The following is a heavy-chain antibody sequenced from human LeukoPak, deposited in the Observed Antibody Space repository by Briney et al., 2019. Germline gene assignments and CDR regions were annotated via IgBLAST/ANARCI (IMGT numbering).Heavy chain of an antibody. CDR2: ICFSGNT. Sequence: SETLSLTCSVSGRSLDSGNFYWSWIRQPPGKGLEWIGYICFSGNTYYNPSLKSRVTISLDMSKNQFSLKLSSVTAADTAVYYCAREIAVAGSAFDIWGQGTMVAVSS. V-gene: IGHV4-30-4*08. J-gene: IGHJ3*02. D-gene: IGHD6-19*01. CDR1: GRSLDSGNFY. CDR3: AREIAVAGSAFDI.